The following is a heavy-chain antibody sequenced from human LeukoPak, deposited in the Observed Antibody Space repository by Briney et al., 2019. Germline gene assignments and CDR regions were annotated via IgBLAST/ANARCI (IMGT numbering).Heavy chain of an antibody. D-gene: IGHD3-3*01. J-gene: IGHJ4*02. CDR3: ARDRAWNYFDY. CDR2: ISGSSGIT. V-gene: IGHV3-23*01. CDR1: GFTFSSSA. Sequence: GGPLRLSCAASGFTFSSSAMSWVRQVPGKGLEWVSCISGSSGITDYADSVRGRFTISRDNSKNTLYLQMDSLRAEDTAVYYCARDRAWNYFDYWGQGTLVTVSS.